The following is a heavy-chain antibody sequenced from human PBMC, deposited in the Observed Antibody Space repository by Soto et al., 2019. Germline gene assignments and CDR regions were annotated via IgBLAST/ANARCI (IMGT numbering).Heavy chain of an antibody. Sequence: ASVKVSCKASGYTFTSYYMHWVRQAPGQGLEWMGIINPSGGSTSYAQKFQGRVTMTRDTSTSTVYMELSSLRSEDTAVYYCARVGAVAGHYYYYGMDVWGQGTTVTVSS. CDR3: ARVGAVAGHYYYYGMDV. CDR1: GYTFTSYY. V-gene: IGHV1-46*01. CDR2: INPSGGST. D-gene: IGHD6-19*01. J-gene: IGHJ6*02.